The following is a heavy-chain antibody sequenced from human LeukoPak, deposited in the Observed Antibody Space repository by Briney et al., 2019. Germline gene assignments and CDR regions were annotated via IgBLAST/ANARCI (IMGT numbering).Heavy chain of an antibody. CDR2: ISGGGGST. V-gene: IGHV3-23*01. Sequence: GGSLRLSCAASGFTFSRSAMSWVRQAPGKGLEWVSAISGGGGSTYYADSVKGRFTISRDNSKNTLYLQMNSLRAEDTAVYYCAKEYGSGSYYYDYWGQGTLVTVSS. D-gene: IGHD3-10*01. CDR3: AKEYGSGSYYYDY. CDR1: GFTFSRSA. J-gene: IGHJ4*02.